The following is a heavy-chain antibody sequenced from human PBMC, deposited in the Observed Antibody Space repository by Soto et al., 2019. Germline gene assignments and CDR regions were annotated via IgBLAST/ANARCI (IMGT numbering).Heavy chain of an antibody. Sequence: GGSLRLSCAASGFTFSSYDMHWVRQATGKGLEWVSAIGTAGDTYYPGSVKGRFTISRENAKNSLYLQMNSLRAGDTAVYYCARVLSYSGYDGDWYFDLWGRGTLVTVSS. CDR1: GFTFSSYD. J-gene: IGHJ2*01. CDR3: ARVLSYSGYDGDWYFDL. D-gene: IGHD5-12*01. V-gene: IGHV3-13*01. CDR2: IGTAGDT.